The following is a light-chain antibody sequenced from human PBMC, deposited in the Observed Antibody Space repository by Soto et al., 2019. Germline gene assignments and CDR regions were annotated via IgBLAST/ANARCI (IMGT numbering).Light chain of an antibody. V-gene: IGKV3-20*01. J-gene: IGKJ5*01. CDR2: SSS. Sequence: DIEMTQSPPILSVSPGEGATLSCRASQRISTNLAWYQHIPGQAPRLLIVSSSRRPTDVPARFSGSGSGTDFTLTISRLEPEDFAVYYCQQYGSSPPSITFGQGTRLEIK. CDR1: QRISTN. CDR3: QQYGSSPPSIT.